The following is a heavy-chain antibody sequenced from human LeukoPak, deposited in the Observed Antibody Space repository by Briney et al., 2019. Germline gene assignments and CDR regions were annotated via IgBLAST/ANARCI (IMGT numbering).Heavy chain of an antibody. CDR2: IYYSGST. CDR3: ARRRITYYYDSSGYYPYDY. V-gene: IGHV4-39*01. J-gene: IGHJ4*02. D-gene: IGHD3-22*01. Sequence: PGGSLRLSCAASGFTFSSYAMSWVRQPPGKGLEWIGSIYYSGSTYYNPSLKSRVTISVDTSKNQFPLKLSSVTAADTAVYYCARRRITYYYDSSGYYPYDYWGQGTLVTVSS. CDR1: GFTFSSYA.